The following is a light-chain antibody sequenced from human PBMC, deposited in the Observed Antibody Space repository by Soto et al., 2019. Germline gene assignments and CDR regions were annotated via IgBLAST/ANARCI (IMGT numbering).Light chain of an antibody. CDR2: EVT. Sequence: QSVLTQPPSASVSPGQSVTISCTGTSSDVGAYKYVSWYQQYPGKAPKLMIYEVTKRPSGVPDRFSGSKSGNTASLTVSGLQAEDEADYYCTSYVGNDIWVFGGGTKLTVL. CDR3: TSYVGNDIWV. V-gene: IGLV2-8*01. J-gene: IGLJ3*02. CDR1: SSDVGAYKY.